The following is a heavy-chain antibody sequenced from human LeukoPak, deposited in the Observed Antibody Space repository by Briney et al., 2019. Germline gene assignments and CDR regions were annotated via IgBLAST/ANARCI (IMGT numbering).Heavy chain of an antibody. D-gene: IGHD6-19*01. CDR3: AKIDSGWFFDY. V-gene: IGHV3-23*01. CDR1: GSTFRTYA. Sequence: PGGSLRLSCAASGSTFRTYAMTWVRQAPGKGLEWVSGISESGGSTYNADSVKGRFTISRDKSKNTLYLQMNSLRAEDTAVYYCAKIDSGWFFDYWGQGTLVTVSS. J-gene: IGHJ4*02. CDR2: ISESGGST.